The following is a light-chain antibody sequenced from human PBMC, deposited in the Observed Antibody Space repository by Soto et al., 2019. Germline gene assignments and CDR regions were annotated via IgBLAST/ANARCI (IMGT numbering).Light chain of an antibody. Sequence: DIQMTQSPSTLSASVGDRVTITCRASQTISTWMAWYQQKPGKAPKLLVYDASTLQSGVPSRFSGSGSGTNFTLTISGLQSEDLATYYCQQYYSFLWTFGQGTKVDIK. CDR1: QTISTW. CDR2: DAS. CDR3: QQYYSFLWT. J-gene: IGKJ1*01. V-gene: IGKV1-5*01.